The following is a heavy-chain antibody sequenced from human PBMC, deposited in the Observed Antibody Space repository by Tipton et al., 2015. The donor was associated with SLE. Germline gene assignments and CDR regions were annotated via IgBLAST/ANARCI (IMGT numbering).Heavy chain of an antibody. CDR1: RYSISSGYY. Sequence: LSLTCIVSRYSISSGYYWGWMRQAPGKELEWIGSFYHSANTYYNPSLTSRVTISADTSKNQFSLRLTSVTAADTALYYCGRARVGMGYVFDLWGQGTMVTVSS. V-gene: IGHV4-38-2*02. CDR2: FYHSANT. CDR3: GRARVGMGYVFDL. J-gene: IGHJ3*01. D-gene: IGHD5-24*01.